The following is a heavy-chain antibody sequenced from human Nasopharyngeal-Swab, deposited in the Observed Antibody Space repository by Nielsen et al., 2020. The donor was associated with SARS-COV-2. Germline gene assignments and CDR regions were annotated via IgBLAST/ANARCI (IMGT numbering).Heavy chain of an antibody. D-gene: IGHD2-2*01. Sequence: GGSLRLSCAASGFTFSSYWMSWVRQAPGKGLEWVANIKQDGSEKYYADSVKGRFTISRDNSKNTLYLQMNSLRAEDTAVYYCARAPVPAASIDYWGQGTLVTVSS. J-gene: IGHJ4*02. V-gene: IGHV3-7*01. CDR1: GFTFSSYW. CDR3: ARAPVPAASIDY. CDR2: IKQDGSEK.